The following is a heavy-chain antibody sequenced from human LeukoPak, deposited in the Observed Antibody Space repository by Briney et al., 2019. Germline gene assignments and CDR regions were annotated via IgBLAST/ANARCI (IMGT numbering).Heavy chain of an antibody. Sequence: GGSLRLSCAASGFTFDDYAMSWVRQAPGKGLEWVSAISGSGGSTYYADSVKGRFTISRDNSKNTLYLQMNSLRAEDTAVYYCAKDRLRVWFDPWGQGTLVTVSS. CDR2: ISGSGGST. CDR3: AKDRLRVWFDP. CDR1: GFTFDDYA. V-gene: IGHV3-23*01. J-gene: IGHJ5*02. D-gene: IGHD4-17*01.